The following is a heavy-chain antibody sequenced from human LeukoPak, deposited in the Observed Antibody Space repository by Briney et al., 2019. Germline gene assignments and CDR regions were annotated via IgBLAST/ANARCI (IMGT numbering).Heavy chain of an antibody. D-gene: IGHD2-2*01. CDR2: IKSKTDGGTT. CDR3: AKRGDIVVVPAAMGAAGY. J-gene: IGHJ4*02. Sequence: GGSLRLSCAASGFTFSNAWMSWVRQAPGKGLEWVGRIKSKTDGGTTDYAAPVKGRFTISRDDSKNTLYLQMNSLKTEDTAVYYCAKRGDIVVVPAAMGAAGYWGQGTLVTVSS. CDR1: GFTFSNAW. V-gene: IGHV3-15*01.